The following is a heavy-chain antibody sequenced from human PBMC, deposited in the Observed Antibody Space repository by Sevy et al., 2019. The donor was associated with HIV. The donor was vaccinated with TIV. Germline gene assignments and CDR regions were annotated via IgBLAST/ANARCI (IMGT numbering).Heavy chain of an antibody. CDR1: GGSINSGRYY. CDR3: ASQSSFVTAPDN. Sequence: SETLSLTCTVSGGSINSGRYYWDWIRQPPGKGLEWIGTIYYSGSTHYNPSLKSRVAISVDASRNQFSLKVSSLTAADTAVYFCASQSSFVTAPDNWGQGTLVTVSS. V-gene: IGHV4-39*01. CDR2: IYYSGST. J-gene: IGHJ4*02. D-gene: IGHD2-21*02.